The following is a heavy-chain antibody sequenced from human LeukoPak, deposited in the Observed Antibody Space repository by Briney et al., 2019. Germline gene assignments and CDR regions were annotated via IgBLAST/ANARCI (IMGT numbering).Heavy chain of an antibody. CDR1: GFIFSNYY. CDR3: ASAYYGGNSAPLDY. CDR2: IHGSASYN. J-gene: IGHJ4*02. V-gene: IGHV3-21*01. Sequence: GGSLRLSCAASGFIFSNYYLNWVRQAPGKGLEWVSCIHGSASYNYYADSVKGRFTISRDNSKNTLYLQMNSLRAEDTAVYYCASAYYGGNSAPLDYWGQGTLVTVSS. D-gene: IGHD4-23*01.